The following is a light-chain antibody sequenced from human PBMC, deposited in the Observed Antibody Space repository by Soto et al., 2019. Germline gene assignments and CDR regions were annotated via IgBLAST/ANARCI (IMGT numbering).Light chain of an antibody. Sequence: QSVLTQPPSVSGAPGQRVTISCTGSSSNIGAGYNVHWYQQLPGAAPKLLIYGNSNRPSGVPDRFSGSKSGTSASLAITGLQADDEADYYCQSYDSSLRGFYVFGTGTKVTVL. CDR1: SSNIGAGYN. J-gene: IGLJ1*01. CDR2: GNS. V-gene: IGLV1-40*01. CDR3: QSYDSSLRGFYV.